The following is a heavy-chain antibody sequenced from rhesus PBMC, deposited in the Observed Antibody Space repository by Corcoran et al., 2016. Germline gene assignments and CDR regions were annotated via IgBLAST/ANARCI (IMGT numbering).Heavy chain of an antibody. CDR1: GFTFGSYD. CDR3: ARGEGTVAATLGDYYGLDS. V-gene: IGHV1-198*02. D-gene: IGHD4-29*01. CDR2: CIPLVGIT. Sequence: QVQLVQSGAEVKKPGASVKVSCKASGFTFGSYDLSWVLQAPGPGLEWMVVCIPLVGITNYAEKCQGRVTITAETSTSTAYMELSRLRSEDTAVYYCARGEGTVAATLGDYYGLDSWGQGVVVTVSS. J-gene: IGHJ6*01.